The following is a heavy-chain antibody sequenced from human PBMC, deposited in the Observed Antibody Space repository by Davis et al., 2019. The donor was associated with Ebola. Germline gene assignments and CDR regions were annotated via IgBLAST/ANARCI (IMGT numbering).Heavy chain of an antibody. D-gene: IGHD3-16*01. Sequence: ASVPVSRLASLYTLTRYDINGLRQATAQGLVRMGCMNPNSGNTRYAQKLQGRVTMTRNTSISTAYMELSSLRSEDTAVYYCASGLWGSRGMDVWGKGTTVTVSS. CDR2: MNPNSGNT. V-gene: IGHV1-8*01. J-gene: IGHJ6*04. CDR1: LYTLTRYD. CDR3: ASGLWGSRGMDV.